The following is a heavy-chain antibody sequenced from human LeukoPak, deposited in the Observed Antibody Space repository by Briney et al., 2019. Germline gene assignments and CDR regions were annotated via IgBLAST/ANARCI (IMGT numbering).Heavy chain of an antibody. V-gene: IGHV3-21*01. D-gene: IGHD3-22*01. CDR3: ASRYYCDSSGYFDY. CDR2: ISSSSRYI. J-gene: IGHJ4*02. CDR1: GFTFSSYS. Sequence: PGGSLRLSCGASGFTFSSYSMNWVRQAPGKGQDWVSSISSSSRYIYYADSVKGRFTISRDNAKNSLYLQMNSLRAEDTAVYYCASRYYCDSSGYFDYWGQGTLVTVSS.